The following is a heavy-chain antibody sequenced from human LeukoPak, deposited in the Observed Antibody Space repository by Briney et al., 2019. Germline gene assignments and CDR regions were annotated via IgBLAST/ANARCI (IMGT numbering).Heavy chain of an antibody. CDR1: GGTFSSYA. V-gene: IGHV1-69*05. D-gene: IGHD3-16*02. CDR2: IIPIFGTA. J-gene: IGHJ3*02. CDR3: AREPLRHDAFDI. Sequence: SVKVSCKASGGTFSSYAISWVRQAPGQGLEWMGGIIPIFGTANYAQKFQGRVTITTDESTSTAYMELSSLRSEDTAVYYCAREPLRHDAFDIWGQGTMVTVSS.